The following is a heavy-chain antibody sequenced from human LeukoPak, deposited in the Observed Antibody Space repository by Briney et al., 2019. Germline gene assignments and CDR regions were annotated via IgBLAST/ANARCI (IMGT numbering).Heavy chain of an antibody. D-gene: IGHD2-2*01. J-gene: IGHJ3*02. Sequence: GESLRISCKGSGYSFTSYWIGWVRQMPGKGLEWMGIIYPGDSDTRYSPSFQGQVTISADKSISTAYLQWSSLKASDTAMYYCATFLSSKMGAFDIWGQGTMVTVSS. V-gene: IGHV5-51*01. CDR2: IYPGDSDT. CDR3: ATFLSSKMGAFDI. CDR1: GYSFTSYW.